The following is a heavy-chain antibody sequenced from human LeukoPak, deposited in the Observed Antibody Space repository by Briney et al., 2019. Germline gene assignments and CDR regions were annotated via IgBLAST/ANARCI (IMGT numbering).Heavy chain of an antibody. Sequence: GGSLRLSCAASGFTFSSYAMSWVRQAPGKGLEWVSAISTSGGSTYADSVKGRFTISRDNSKNTLYLQMNSLRAEDTAIYYRANPSTTYYYFAYWGQGTLVTVSS. CDR3: ANPSTTYYYFAY. CDR1: GFTFSSYA. J-gene: IGHJ4*02. CDR2: ISTSGGST. D-gene: IGHD2/OR15-2a*01. V-gene: IGHV3-23*01.